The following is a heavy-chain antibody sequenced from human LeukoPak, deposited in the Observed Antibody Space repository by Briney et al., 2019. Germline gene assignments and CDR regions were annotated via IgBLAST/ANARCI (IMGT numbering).Heavy chain of an antibody. D-gene: IGHD5-12*01. CDR2: ISPGGGTT. CDR1: GFAFGSEA. V-gene: IGHV3-23*01. J-gene: IGHJ4*02. CDR3: VKGSPLATGYFDY. Sequence: PGGSLRLSCAVSGFAFGSEAMSWVRQSPARGLEWVASISPGGGTTYYADYVKGRFTISRDNSKNSLFVQMNSLRPEDTAVYYCVKGSPLATGYFDYWGQGTLVTVSS.